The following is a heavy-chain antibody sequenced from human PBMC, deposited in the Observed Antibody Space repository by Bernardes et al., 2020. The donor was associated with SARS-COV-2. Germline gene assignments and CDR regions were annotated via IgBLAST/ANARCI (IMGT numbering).Heavy chain of an antibody. CDR1: GFTFSSYA. V-gene: IGHV3-23*01. D-gene: IGHD6-6*01. CDR2: ISGGSYST. J-gene: IGHJ6*02. Sequence: VGSLRLSCTASGFTFSSYAMNWVRQAPGKGLEWVSAISGGSYSTYYADPVKGRFTISRDDSKNTLYLQMNSLRAEDTALYYCAKDVLEYSGLEVYYGMDVWGQGTTVTVSS. CDR3: AKDVLEYSGLEVYYGMDV.